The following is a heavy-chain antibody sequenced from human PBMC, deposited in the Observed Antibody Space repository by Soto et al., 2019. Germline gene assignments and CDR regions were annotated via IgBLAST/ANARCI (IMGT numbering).Heavy chain of an antibody. CDR2: ISDTSSHK. Sequence: VQLVESGGGLVKPGGSLRLSCAASGFTFSIYTMTWVRQAPGKGLEGVSSISDTSSHKYYSDSVEGRFTVSRDNAKNSLYLQVNRLRAEDTAVYYCARVRSGGSEYFDYWCQGTLVTVSS. D-gene: IGHD2-15*01. J-gene: IGHJ4*02. CDR3: ARVRSGGSEYFDY. V-gene: IGHV3-21*01. CDR1: GFTFSIYT.